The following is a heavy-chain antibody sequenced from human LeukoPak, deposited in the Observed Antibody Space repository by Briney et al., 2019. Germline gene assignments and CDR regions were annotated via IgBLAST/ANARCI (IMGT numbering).Heavy chain of an antibody. J-gene: IGHJ3*02. V-gene: IGHV3-21*01. Sequence: PGGSLRLSCAASAFSLNAYNMNWVRQAPGKGLEWVSSITSSSTYIYYADSLKGRFTISRDNAKNSLYLQMNSLRAEDTAVYYCAKTFLWGGEAFDIWGQGTMVTVSS. CDR1: AFSLNAYN. D-gene: IGHD3-16*01. CDR2: ITSSSTYI. CDR3: AKTFLWGGEAFDI.